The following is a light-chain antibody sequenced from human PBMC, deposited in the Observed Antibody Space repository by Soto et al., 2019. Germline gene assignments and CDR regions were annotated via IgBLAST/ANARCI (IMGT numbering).Light chain of an antibody. CDR3: QHYNSYSEA. Sequence: DIQMPHSPSTLTGSVGNRVTITCRASQTIRSWLALYQQIPGKAPMLLTYTASPLKSGFPSRFSGSGSGTEFTLTISSLQPDDFATYFCQHYNSYSEAFGQGTKVDIK. CDR1: QTIRSW. J-gene: IGKJ1*01. CDR2: TAS. V-gene: IGKV1-5*03.